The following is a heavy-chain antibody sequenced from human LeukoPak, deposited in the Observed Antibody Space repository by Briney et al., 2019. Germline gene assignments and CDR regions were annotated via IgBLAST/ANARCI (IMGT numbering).Heavy chain of an antibody. CDR3: ARDRGYSSSWYPEDYYYGMDV. D-gene: IGHD6-13*01. J-gene: IGHJ6*02. Sequence: ASVKVSCKASGYTFTGYYMHWVRPAPGQGLEWMGWINPNSGGTNYAQKFQGRVTMTRDTSISTAYMELSRLRSDGTAVYYCARDRGYSSSWYPEDYYYGMDVWGQGTTVTVSS. CDR2: INPNSGGT. V-gene: IGHV1-2*02. CDR1: GYTFTGYY.